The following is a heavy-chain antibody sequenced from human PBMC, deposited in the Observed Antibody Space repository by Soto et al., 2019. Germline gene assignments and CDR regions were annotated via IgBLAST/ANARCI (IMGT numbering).Heavy chain of an antibody. D-gene: IGHD3-16*02. J-gene: IGHJ6*03. CDR2: INPDRGDT. Sequence: ASVKVSCKASGYTFTGYHIHWVRQAPGQGLEWMGWINPDRGDTKYSQKFQGLVTGTRVTCISTAYMELSRLTSDDTAIYYCEREEYYCGGSYRVSTYYYYYMDVWGTGTTVTVSS. CDR3: EREEYYCGGSYRVSTYYYYYMDV. CDR1: GYTFTGYH. V-gene: IGHV1-2*04.